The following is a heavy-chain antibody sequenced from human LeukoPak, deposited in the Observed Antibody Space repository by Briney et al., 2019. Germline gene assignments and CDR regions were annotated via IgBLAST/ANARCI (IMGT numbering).Heavy chain of an antibody. Sequence: SETLSLTCAVYGGSFSGYYWSWIRQPPGKGLEWIGEINHSGGTNYNPSLKSRVTISVDTSKNQFSLKLSSVTAADTAVFYCARVRKNGYGKTLNWFDPWGREPWSPSPQ. J-gene: IGHJ5*02. D-gene: IGHD5-12*01. CDR3: ARVRKNGYGKTLNWFDP. CDR1: GGSFSGYY. CDR2: INHSGGT. V-gene: IGHV4-34*01.